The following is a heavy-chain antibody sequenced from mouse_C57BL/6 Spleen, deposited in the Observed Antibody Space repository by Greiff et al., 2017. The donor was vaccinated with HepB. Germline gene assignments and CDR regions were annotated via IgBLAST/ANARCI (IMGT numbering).Heavy chain of an antibody. V-gene: IGHV1-15*01. CDR3: TRSPNYYGSSYWWYFDV. CDR1: GYTFTDYE. Sequence: VQLQQSGAELVRPGASVTLSCKASGYTFTDYEMHWVKQTPVHGLEWIGAIDPETGGTAYNQKFKGKAILTAGKSSSTAYMELRSLTSEDSAVYYCTRSPNYYGSSYWWYFDVWGTGTTVTVSS. CDR2: IDPETGGT. J-gene: IGHJ1*03. D-gene: IGHD1-1*01.